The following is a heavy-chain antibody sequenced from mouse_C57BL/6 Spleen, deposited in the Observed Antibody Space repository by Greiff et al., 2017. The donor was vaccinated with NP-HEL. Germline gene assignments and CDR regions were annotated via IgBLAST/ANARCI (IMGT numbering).Heavy chain of an antibody. J-gene: IGHJ3*01. CDR3: AREDGYGAWFAY. CDR2: ISYSGST. D-gene: IGHD2-2*01. V-gene: IGHV3-1*01. Sequence: EVKLMESGPGMVKPSQSLSLTCTVTGYSITSGYDWHWIRHFPGNKLEWMGYISYSGSTNYNPSLKSRISIAHDTSKNHFFLTLNSVTTEDTATYYCAREDGYGAWFAYWGQGTLVTVSA. CDR1: GYSITSGYD.